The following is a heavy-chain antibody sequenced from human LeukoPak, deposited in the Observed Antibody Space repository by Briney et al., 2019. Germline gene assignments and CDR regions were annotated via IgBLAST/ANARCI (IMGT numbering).Heavy chain of an antibody. D-gene: IGHD3-22*01. J-gene: IGHJ1*01. CDR3: ASHPAYDSSGYFIPEYFQH. Sequence: GASVKVSCKASGGTFSSYAISWVRQAPGQGLEWMGGIIPIFGTANYAQKFQGRVTITADESTSTAYMELSSLRSEDTAVYYCASHPAYDSSGYFIPEYFQHWGQGTLVTVSS. V-gene: IGHV1-69*13. CDR1: GGTFSSYA. CDR2: IIPIFGTA.